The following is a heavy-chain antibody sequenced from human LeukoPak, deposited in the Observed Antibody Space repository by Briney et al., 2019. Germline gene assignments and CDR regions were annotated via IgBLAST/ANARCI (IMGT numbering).Heavy chain of an antibody. D-gene: IGHD3-10*01. CDR3: AKDWDYGSGSYYFGEMIHGPFDC. CDR1: GFTFSSYA. CDR2: ITGSGGRT. Sequence: GGSLRLSCAASGFTFSSYAMSWVRQAPGKGLEWVSAITGSGGRTYYADSVKGRFTISRDNSKSTLYLQMNSLRAEDTAVYYCAKDWDYGSGSYYFGEMIHGPFDCWGQGTLVTVSS. V-gene: IGHV3-23*01. J-gene: IGHJ4*02.